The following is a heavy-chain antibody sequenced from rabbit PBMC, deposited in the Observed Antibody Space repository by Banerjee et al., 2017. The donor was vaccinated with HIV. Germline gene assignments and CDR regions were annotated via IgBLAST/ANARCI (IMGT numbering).Heavy chain of an antibody. D-gene: IGHD1-1*01. CDR3: ARSSGYYGYFNL. J-gene: IGHJ4*01. CDR1: GFSFSSGYD. CDR2: IDAGGGNT. Sequence: QSLEESGGDLVKPGASLTLTCKASGFSFSSGYDLCWVRQAPGKGLEWIGCIDAGGGNTCYASWAKGRFTISKSSSTTVTLQMTSLTAADTATYFCARSSGYYGYFNLWGPGTLVTVS. V-gene: IGHV1S40*01.